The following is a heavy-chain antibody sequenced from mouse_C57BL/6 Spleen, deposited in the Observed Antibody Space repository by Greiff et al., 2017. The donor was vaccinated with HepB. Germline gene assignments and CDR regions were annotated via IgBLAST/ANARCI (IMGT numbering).Heavy chain of an antibody. D-gene: IGHD3-2*02. CDR2: IYPGDGDT. CDR1: GYAFSSYW. Sequence: VQLQQSGAELVKPGASVKISCKASGYAFSSYWMNWVKQRPGKGLEWIGQIYPGDGDTNYNGKLKGKATLTADKSSSTAYMQLSSLTSEDSAVYFCARSTAQTYYFDYWGQGTTLTVSS. V-gene: IGHV1-80*01. CDR3: ARSTAQTYYFDY. J-gene: IGHJ2*01.